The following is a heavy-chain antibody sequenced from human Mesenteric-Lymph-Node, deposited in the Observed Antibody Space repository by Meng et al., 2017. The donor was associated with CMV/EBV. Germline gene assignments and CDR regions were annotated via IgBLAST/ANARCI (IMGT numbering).Heavy chain of an antibody. V-gene: IGHV3-21*01. CDR3: AKDRYSGTHTYFDY. Sequence: GESLKISCAASGFTFDSYSMYWVRQTPGKGLEWVSFISGTSNYIYYANSVRGRFSISRDNAKNSVFLQMSSLRDEDTGVYYCAKDRYSGTHTYFDYWGQGTLVTVSS. CDR1: GFTFDSYS. D-gene: IGHD1-26*01. CDR2: ISGTSNYI. J-gene: IGHJ4*02.